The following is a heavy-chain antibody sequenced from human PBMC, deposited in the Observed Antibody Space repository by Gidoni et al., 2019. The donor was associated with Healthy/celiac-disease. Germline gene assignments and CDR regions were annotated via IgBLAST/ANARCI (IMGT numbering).Heavy chain of an antibody. CDR1: GFTFSSYA. CDR3: AKICVGGTPTYYFDY. Sequence: EVQLLESGGGLVQPGGSLRLSCAASGFTFSSYAMSWVRQAPGKGLEWVSAISGSGGSTYYADYVKGLFTIARDNSKNPLYLQMNSLRAEDTAVYYCAKICVGGTPTYYFDYWGQGPLVTVSS. J-gene: IGHJ4*02. V-gene: IGHV3-23*01. CDR2: ISGSGGST. D-gene: IGHD1-1*01.